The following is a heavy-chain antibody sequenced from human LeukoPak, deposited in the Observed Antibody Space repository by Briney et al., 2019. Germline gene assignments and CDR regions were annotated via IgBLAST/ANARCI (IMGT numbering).Heavy chain of an antibody. V-gene: IGHV3-23*01. Sequence: GGSLRLSCAASGFTFSSYAMSWVRQAPGKGREWVSVVSGSGTATYYADSVKGRFSISRDNSKNTLYVQMNSLSPEDTAIYYCAKGPVVPVATYFFDYWGQGTLVIVSS. J-gene: IGHJ4*02. CDR2: VSGSGTAT. CDR1: GFTFSSYA. D-gene: IGHD2-2*01. CDR3: AKGPVVPVATYFFDY.